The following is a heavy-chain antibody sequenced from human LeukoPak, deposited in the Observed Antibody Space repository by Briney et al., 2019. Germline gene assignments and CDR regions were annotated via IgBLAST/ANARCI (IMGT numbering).Heavy chain of an antibody. J-gene: IGHJ6*02. D-gene: IGHD3-9*01. Sequence: QVSCQASGGTFSSYAISWVRQAPGQGLEWMGGIIPIFGTANYAQKFQGRVTITADESTSTAYMELSSLRSEDTAVYYCARDQGLRYFDLPCYGMDVWGQGTTVTVSS. CDR3: ARDQGLRYFDLPCYGMDV. CDR1: GGTFSSYA. V-gene: IGHV1-69*01. CDR2: IIPIFGTA.